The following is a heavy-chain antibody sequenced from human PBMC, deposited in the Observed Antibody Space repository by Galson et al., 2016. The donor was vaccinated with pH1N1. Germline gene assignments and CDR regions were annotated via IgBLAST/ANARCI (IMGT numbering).Heavy chain of an antibody. CDR2: ISWDSGKI. V-gene: IGHV3-9*01. J-gene: IGHJ4*02. Sequence: SLRLSCAASGFIFEDYAMHWVRQGPGKGLEWVSGISWDSGKIDYADSVKGRFSISRDNAKNSLFLQMNNLRPEDTAVYSCAKDGPPSNKGWSDFESWGQGTLVTVSS. CDR1: GFIFEDYA. CDR3: AKDGPPSNKGWSDFES. D-gene: IGHD3-3*01.